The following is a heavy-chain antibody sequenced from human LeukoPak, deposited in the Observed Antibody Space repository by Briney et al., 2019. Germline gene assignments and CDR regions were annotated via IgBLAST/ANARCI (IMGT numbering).Heavy chain of an antibody. V-gene: IGHV4-59*08. J-gene: IGHJ5*02. D-gene: IGHD3-22*01. Sequence: SETLSLTCTVSGGSISSYYWSWIRQPPGKGLEWIGYIYYSGSTNYNPSLKSRVTISVDTSKNQFSLKLSSVTAADTAVYYCARLGYYDSSGYYDHPWGQGTPVTVSS. CDR3: ARLGYYDSSGYYDHP. CDR2: IYYSGST. CDR1: GGSISSYY.